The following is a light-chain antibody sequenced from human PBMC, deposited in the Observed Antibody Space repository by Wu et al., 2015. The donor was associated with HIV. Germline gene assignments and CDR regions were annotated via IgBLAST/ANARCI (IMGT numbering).Light chain of an antibody. Sequence: AIQITQSPSSLSASTGDTVNITCQTSQHIRSALAWYRQRPGKVPELLIYATSTLHRGVPSRFSGSGSGTGFTLTIRCLQSEDLATFYCQQYDTFPLTFGRGTKVDIK. CDR1: QHIRSA. CDR2: ATS. V-gene: IGKV1-8*01. CDR3: QQYDTFPLT. J-gene: IGKJ4*01.